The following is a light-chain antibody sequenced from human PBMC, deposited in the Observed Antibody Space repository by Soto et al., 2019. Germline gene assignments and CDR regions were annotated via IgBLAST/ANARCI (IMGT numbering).Light chain of an antibody. V-gene: IGLV2-8*01. J-gene: IGLJ3*02. CDR1: SSDVGGYNY. Sequence: QSVLTQPASVSGSPGQSITISCTGTSSDVGGYNYVSWYQQQSGKAPKLMIHEVTKRPSGVPDRFSASKSGNTASLTVSGLQAEDEADYYCSSFVAGNNYWVFGGGTKLTVL. CDR3: SSFVAGNNYWV. CDR2: EVT.